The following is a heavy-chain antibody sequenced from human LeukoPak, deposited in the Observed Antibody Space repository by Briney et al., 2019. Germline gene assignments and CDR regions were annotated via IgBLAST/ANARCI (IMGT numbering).Heavy chain of an antibody. J-gene: IGHJ4*02. V-gene: IGHV3-30*03. Sequence: PGGSLRLSCAASEFTFSSYGMHWVRQAPGKGLEWVAVISYDGSNKYYADSVKGRFTISRDNSKNTLYLQMNSLRAEDTAVYYCTTDRWGGGYNYWDYWGQGTLVTVSS. D-gene: IGHD5-24*01. CDR2: ISYDGSNK. CDR1: EFTFSSYG. CDR3: TTDRWGGGYNYWDY.